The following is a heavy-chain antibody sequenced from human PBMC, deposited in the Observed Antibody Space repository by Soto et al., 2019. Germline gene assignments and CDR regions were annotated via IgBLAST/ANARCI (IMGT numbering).Heavy chain of an antibody. CDR3: AYSSGWYSAYYFDY. D-gene: IGHD6-19*01. Sequence: ILPDPGKGLEWIGYIYYSGSTYYNPSLKSRVTISVDTSKNQFSLKLSSVTAADTAVYYCAYSSGWYSAYYFDYWGQGTPVTVSS. V-gene: IGHV4-31*02. J-gene: IGHJ4*02. CDR2: IYYSGST.